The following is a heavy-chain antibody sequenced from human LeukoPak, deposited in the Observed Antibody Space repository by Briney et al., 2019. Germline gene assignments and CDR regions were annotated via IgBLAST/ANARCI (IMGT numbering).Heavy chain of an antibody. CDR3: AGLGSRMKMSVDP. CDR1: VYLFTGYH. Sequence: ASVTVSFKSSVYLFTGYHVQWVRQAPGQGLEWLGRIYPDSGDTIYAQKVQGRVTMTRDTSISTAYMVLSRLTSDDTAMYYCAGLGSRMKMSVDPWGQGTPVTVSS. CDR2: IYPDSGDT. V-gene: IGHV1-2*02. D-gene: IGHD7-27*01. J-gene: IGHJ5*02.